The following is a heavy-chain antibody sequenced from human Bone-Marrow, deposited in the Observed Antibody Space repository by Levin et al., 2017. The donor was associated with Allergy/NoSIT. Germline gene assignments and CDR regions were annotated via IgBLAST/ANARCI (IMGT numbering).Heavy chain of an antibody. CDR2: LSETGGTA. J-gene: IGHJ4*02. CDR1: GFAFSSSV. CDR3: ARRRPTCGPFDY. V-gene: IGHV3-23*01. D-gene: IGHD1-1*01. Sequence: GESLKISCVASGFAFSSSVMNWVRQAPGKGLEWVSSLSETGGTAFYADSVKGRITISRDTSKNTLYLQMNSLRAEDTAIYYCARRRPTCGPFDYWGQGTLLTVSS.